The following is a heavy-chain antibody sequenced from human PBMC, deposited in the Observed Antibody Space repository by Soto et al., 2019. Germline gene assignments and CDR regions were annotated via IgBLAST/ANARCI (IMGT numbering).Heavy chain of an antibody. V-gene: IGHV3-30*18. J-gene: IGHJ4*02. CDR2: ISYDGEYK. CDR1: GFTFSDYA. CDR3: GKDGPRGGKTGTTWRGGYCDY. D-gene: IGHD1-1*01. Sequence: QVQLVESGGGVVQPGRSLSLSCSASGFTFSDYAMHWVRQAPGKGLQWVAVISYDGEYKYYADSVRGRITVSRENSKNTLSLLMNSLRPEDTAVYYCGKDGPRGGKTGTTWRGGYCDYWGQGALVTVSS.